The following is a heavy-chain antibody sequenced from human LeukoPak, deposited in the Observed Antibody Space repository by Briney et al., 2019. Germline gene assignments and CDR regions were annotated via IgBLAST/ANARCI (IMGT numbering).Heavy chain of an antibody. CDR2: INHSGST. CDR1: GGSFSGYY. V-gene: IGHV4-34*01. D-gene: IGHD6-19*01. Sequence: SETLSLTCAVYGGSFSGYYWSWIRQPPGKGLEWIGEINHSGSTNYNPSLKSRVTISVDTSKNQFSLKLSSVTAADTAVYYCARTRLRSSGCWEYWGRGTLVTVSS. J-gene: IGHJ4*02. CDR3: ARTRLRSSGCWEY.